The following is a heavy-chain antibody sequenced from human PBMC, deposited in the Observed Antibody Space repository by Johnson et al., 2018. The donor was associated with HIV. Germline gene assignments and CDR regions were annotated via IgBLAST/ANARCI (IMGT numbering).Heavy chain of an antibody. Sequence: QVRLVESGGGLVKPGGSLRLSCAASGFTFSSYVMHWVRQAPGKGLEWVAVISYDGSNKYYADSVKGRFTISRDNSKNTLYLQMNSLRAEDTAVYYCVKVSRYDAFDIWGQGTMVTVSS. CDR2: ISYDGSNK. D-gene: IGHD3-16*02. V-gene: IGHV3-30*18. CDR3: VKVSRYDAFDI. CDR1: GFTFSSYV. J-gene: IGHJ3*02.